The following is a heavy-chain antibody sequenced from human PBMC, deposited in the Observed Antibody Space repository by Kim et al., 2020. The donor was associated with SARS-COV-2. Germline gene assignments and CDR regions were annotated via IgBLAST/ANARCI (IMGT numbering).Heavy chain of an antibody. CDR2: VHYTGTT. D-gene: IGHD1-20*01. Sequence: SETLSLTCSVSGGSLSDRNFYWGWVRQPPGKGLEWIGSVHYTGTTYSNASLKSQVIISVDMSKNQFSLRLTSVTAADTAIYFCARHRPYNVKLMAGSSWFDPWGQGTQVTVSA. CDR3: ARHRPYNVKLMAGSSWFDP. CDR1: GGSLSDRNFY. V-gene: IGHV4-39*01. J-gene: IGHJ5*02.